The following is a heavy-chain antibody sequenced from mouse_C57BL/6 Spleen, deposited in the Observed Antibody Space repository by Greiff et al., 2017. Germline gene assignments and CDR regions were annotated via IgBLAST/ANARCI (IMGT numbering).Heavy chain of an antibody. CDR1: GYTFTGYW. D-gene: IGHD1-1*01. CDR2: ILPGSGST. V-gene: IGHV1-9*01. Sequence: QVQLKQSGAELMKPGASVKLSCKATGYTFTGYWIEWVKQRPGHGLEWIGEILPGSGSTNYNEKFKGKATFTADTSSNTAYMQLSSLTTEDSAIYYCARSSITTVVEGYAMDYGGQGTSVTVSS. CDR3: ARSSITTVVEGYAMDY. J-gene: IGHJ4*01.